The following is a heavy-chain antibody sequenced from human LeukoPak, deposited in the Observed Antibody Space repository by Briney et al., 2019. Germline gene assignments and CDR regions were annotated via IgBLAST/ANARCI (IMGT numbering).Heavy chain of an antibody. Sequence: GGSLRLSCAASGFTLSGYWMSWVRQAPGRGLEWVARLHADGIERYYVDPVKGRFTISRDNAKNSLHLQMYSLRLDDTAVYYCARGGYTFDYLGQGTLVTVSS. CDR2: LHADGIER. J-gene: IGHJ4*02. V-gene: IGHV3-7*01. CDR3: ARGGYTFDY. D-gene: IGHD5-12*01. CDR1: GFTLSGYW.